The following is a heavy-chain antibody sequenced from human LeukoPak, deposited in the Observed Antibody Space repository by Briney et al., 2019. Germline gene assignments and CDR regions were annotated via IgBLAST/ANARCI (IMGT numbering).Heavy chain of an antibody. V-gene: IGHV3-74*01. D-gene: IGHD4-17*01. J-gene: IGHJ4*02. Sequence: PGGSLRLSCAASGFTFSSSWMHWVRQAPGKGLVSVSRINSDGSSTSYADSVKGGFTISRDNAKNTLYLQMNSLRGDDTAVYYCETVTRGYGGQGTLVTVSS. CDR2: INSDGSST. CDR3: ETVTRGY. CDR1: GFTFSSSW.